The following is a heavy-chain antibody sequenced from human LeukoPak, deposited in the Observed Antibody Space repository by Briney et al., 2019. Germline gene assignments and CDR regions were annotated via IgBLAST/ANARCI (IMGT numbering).Heavy chain of an antibody. Sequence: PGRSLRLSCAASGFTFSSYGMHWVRQAPGKGLEWVAVIWYDGSKTEYGDSVKGRFTISRDDSKNTLYLQMSSLRVEDTAVYYCAREASGHYCDSWGQGTLVTVSS. J-gene: IGHJ4*02. V-gene: IGHV3-33*01. D-gene: IGHD3-3*01. CDR1: GFTFSSYG. CDR2: IWYDGSKT. CDR3: AREASGHYCDS.